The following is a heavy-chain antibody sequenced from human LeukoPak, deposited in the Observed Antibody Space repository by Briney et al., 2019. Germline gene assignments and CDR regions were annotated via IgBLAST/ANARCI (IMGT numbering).Heavy chain of an antibody. CDR2: IYYSGST. CDR3: AREGWQWLVHAFDI. CDR1: GGSISGYY. V-gene: IGHV4-59*12. Sequence: PSETLSLTCSVSGGSISGYYWTWVRQPTGKGLEWIGYIYYSGSTNYNPSLKSRVTISVDTSKNQFSLKLSSVTAADTAVYYCAREGWQWLVHAFDIWGQGTMVTVSS. J-gene: IGHJ3*02. D-gene: IGHD6-19*01.